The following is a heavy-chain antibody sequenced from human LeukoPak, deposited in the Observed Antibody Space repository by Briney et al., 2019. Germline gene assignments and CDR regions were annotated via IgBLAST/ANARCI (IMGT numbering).Heavy chain of an antibody. CDR2: TYYRSKWSD. CDR1: GDSVSSNSAA. Sequence: SQTLSLTCAISGDSVSSNSAAWTWIRQSPSRGLEWLGRTYYRSKWSDDYAVSVKSRITINPDTSKNQFSQHLNSVTPEDTAVYYCARGRVTTIANYYYYYIDVWGEGTTVTVSS. J-gene: IGHJ6*03. V-gene: IGHV6-1*01. D-gene: IGHD4-17*01. CDR3: ARGRVTTIANYYYYYIDV.